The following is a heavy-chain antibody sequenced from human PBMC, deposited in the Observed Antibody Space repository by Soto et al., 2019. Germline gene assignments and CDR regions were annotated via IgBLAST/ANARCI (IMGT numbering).Heavy chain of an antibody. V-gene: IGHV3-30*18. Sequence: PGGSLRLSCAASGFTFSSYGMHWVRQAPGKGLEWVAVISYDGSNKYYAESVKGRFTISRDNSKNTLYLQMNSLRAEDTAVYYCAKSPGGYYSFDIWGQGTMVTVSS. D-gene: IGHD3-3*01. CDR3: AKSPGGYYSFDI. CDR2: ISYDGSNK. J-gene: IGHJ3*02. CDR1: GFTFSSYG.